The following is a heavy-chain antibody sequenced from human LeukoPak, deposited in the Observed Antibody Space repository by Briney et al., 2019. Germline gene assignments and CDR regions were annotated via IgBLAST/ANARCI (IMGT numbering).Heavy chain of an antibody. D-gene: IGHD3-10*01. CDR3: AREGGSGSYYNVREPNFDY. CDR2: IKQDGSEK. CDR1: GFTFSSYW. Sequence: GGSLRLSCAASGFTFSSYWMSWVRQAPGKGLEWVANIKQDGSEKYYVDSVKGRFTISRDNAKNSLYLQMNSLRAEDTAVYYCAREGGSGSYYNVREPNFDYWGQGTLVTVSS. J-gene: IGHJ4*02. V-gene: IGHV3-7*01.